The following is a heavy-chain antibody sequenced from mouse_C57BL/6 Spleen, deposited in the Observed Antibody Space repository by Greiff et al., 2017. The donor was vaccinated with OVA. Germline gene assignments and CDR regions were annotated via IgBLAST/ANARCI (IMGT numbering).Heavy chain of an antibody. J-gene: IGHJ2*01. CDR1: GYTFTSYW. D-gene: IGHD2-3*01. Sequence: VQLQQPGTELVKPGASVKLSCKASGYTFTSYWMHWVKQRPGQGLEWIGNINPSNGGTNYNEKFKSKATLTVDKSSSTAYMQLSSLTSEDSAVYDSARERGYYSGVYFDYWGQGTTLTVSS. V-gene: IGHV1-53*01. CDR2: INPSNGGT. CDR3: ARERGYYSGVYFDY.